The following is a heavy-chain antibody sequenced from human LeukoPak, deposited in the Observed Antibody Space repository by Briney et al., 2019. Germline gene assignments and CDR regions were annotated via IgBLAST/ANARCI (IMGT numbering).Heavy chain of an antibody. CDR2: IYHSGST. V-gene: IGHV4-30-2*01. Sequence: PSETLSLTCAVSGGSISSGGYSWSWIRQPPGKGLEWIGYIYHSGSTYYNPSLKSRVTISVDRSKNQFSLKLSSVTAADTAVYYCARGPTFDPTHYYYYGMDVWGQGTTLTVSS. J-gene: IGHJ6*02. D-gene: IGHD3-9*01. CDR1: GGSISSGGYS. CDR3: ARGPTFDPTHYYYYGMDV.